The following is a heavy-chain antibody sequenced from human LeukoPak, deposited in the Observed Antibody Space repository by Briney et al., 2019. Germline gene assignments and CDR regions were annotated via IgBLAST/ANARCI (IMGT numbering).Heavy chain of an antibody. CDR3: ARDLKSVWYSSGWYVRDDNAFDI. D-gene: IGHD6-19*01. V-gene: IGHV1-18*01. J-gene: IGHJ3*02. CDR2: ISAYNGNT. CDR1: GGTFSSYA. Sequence: GSSVKVSCKASGGTFSSYAISWVRQAPGQGLEWMGWISAYNGNTNYAQKLQGRVTMTTDTSTSTAYMELRSLRSDDTAVYYCARDLKSVWYSSGWYVRDDNAFDIWGQGTMVTVSS.